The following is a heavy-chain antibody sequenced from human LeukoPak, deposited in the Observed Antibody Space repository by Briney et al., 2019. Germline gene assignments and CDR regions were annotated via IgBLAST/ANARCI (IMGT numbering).Heavy chain of an antibody. CDR1: DGSITHYY. V-gene: IGHV4-59*01. D-gene: IGHD4/OR15-4a*01. CDR2: IYYSATT. Sequence: SETLSLTCTVSDGSITHYYWSWIRQPPGKGLEWIGYIYYSATTNYNPSLKSRVTISIDASKNQFSLNLTSLTAADTAVYYCARGVPFDPWGQGTQVTVSS. CDR3: ARGVPFDP. J-gene: IGHJ5*02.